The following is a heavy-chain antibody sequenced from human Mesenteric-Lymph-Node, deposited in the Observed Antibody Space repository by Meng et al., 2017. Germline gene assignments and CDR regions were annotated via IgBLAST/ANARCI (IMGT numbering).Heavy chain of an antibody. D-gene: IGHD1-26*01. Sequence: VKVSCKVSGYTLSALSIHWVRQAPGKGLEWMGGFDPEDGEIIYAQNFQGRVTMTEDTSTDTAYMELSSLRSEDTAVYYGARDVSGSYDYYYYGMDVWGQGTTVTVSS. J-gene: IGHJ6*02. CDR3: ARDVSGSYDYYYYGMDV. CDR2: FDPEDGEI. V-gene: IGHV1-24*01. CDR1: GYTLSALS.